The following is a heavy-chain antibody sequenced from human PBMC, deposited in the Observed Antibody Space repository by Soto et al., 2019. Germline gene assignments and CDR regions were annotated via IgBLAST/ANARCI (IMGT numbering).Heavy chain of an antibody. V-gene: IGHV3-33*01. CDR3: ARAEQQLASYYYGMDV. Sequence: GGSLRLSCAASGFTFSTYGMHWVRQAPGKGLEWVAIIWDNGRDKYYVDSVKGRFTISRDNSKNALYLQMNNLRAEDTAVYFCARAEQQLASYYYGMDVWSQGTTVTVSS. CDR1: GFTFSTYG. D-gene: IGHD6-13*01. J-gene: IGHJ6*02. CDR2: IWDNGRDK.